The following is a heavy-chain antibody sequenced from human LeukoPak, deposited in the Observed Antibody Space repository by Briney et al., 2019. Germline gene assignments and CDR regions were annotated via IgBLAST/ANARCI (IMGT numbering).Heavy chain of an antibody. D-gene: IGHD3-10*01. CDR2: IRSKAYGGTT. CDR3: TRDGAPGLVGVWSDP. J-gene: IGHJ5*02. CDR1: GFTFGDYA. V-gene: IGHV3-49*04. Sequence: GGSLRLSCTASGFTFGDYAMSWVRQAPGKGLEWVGFIRSKAYGGTTEYAASVKGRFTISRDDSKSIAYLQMNSLKTEDTAVYYCTRDGAPGLVGVWSDPWGQGTLVTVSS.